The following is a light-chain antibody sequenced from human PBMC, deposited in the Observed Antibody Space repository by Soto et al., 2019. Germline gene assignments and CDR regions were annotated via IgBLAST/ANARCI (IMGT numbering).Light chain of an antibody. CDR3: QQRSNWPPPIT. CDR1: QSVSSY. V-gene: IGKV3-11*01. J-gene: IGKJ5*01. Sequence: EIVLTQSPATLSLSPMEIATLSFMASQSVSSYLAWYQQKPGQAPRLLIYDASNRATGIPARFSGSGSGTDFTLTISSLEPEDFAVYYCQQRSNWPPPITFGQGTRLEIK. CDR2: DAS.